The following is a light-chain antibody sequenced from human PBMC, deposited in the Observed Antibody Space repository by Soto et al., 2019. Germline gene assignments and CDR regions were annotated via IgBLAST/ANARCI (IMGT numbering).Light chain of an antibody. J-gene: IGLJ3*02. CDR2: NND. CDR1: SSNVGSNT. V-gene: IGLV1-47*02. Sequence: QSVLTQPPSVSGTPGQRVTISCSGSSSNVGSNTVHWYQQVPGTAPKLLIYNNDQRPSGVPDRFSGSKSGTSASLDISGLRSEDEADYYCAAWDDSLSGRVFGGGTKLTVL. CDR3: AAWDDSLSGRV.